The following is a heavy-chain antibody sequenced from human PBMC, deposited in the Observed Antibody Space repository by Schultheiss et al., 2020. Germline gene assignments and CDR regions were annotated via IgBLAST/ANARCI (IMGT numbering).Heavy chain of an antibody. D-gene: IGHD3-3*02. CDR2: INHSGST. CDR1: GGSISSGGYY. V-gene: IGHV4-39*01. J-gene: IGHJ6*02. Sequence: SETLSLTCIVSGGSISSGGYYWSWIRQPPGKGLEWIGEINHSGSTNYNPSLKSRVTISVDTSKNQFSLKLSSVTAADTAVYYCARHLSWQFWSGYYTYYYGMDVWGQGTTVTVSS. CDR3: ARHLSWQFWSGYYTYYYGMDV.